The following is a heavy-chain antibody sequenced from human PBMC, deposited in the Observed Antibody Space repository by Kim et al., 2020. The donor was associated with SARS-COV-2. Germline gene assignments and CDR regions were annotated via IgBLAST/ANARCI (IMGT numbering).Heavy chain of an antibody. CDR1: GGSISSYY. Sequence: SETLSLTCTVSGGSISSYYWSWIRQPPGKGLEWIGYIYYSGSTNYNPSLKSRVTISVDTSKNQFSLKLSSVTAADTAVYYCARGRVLAVADMYYFDYWGQGTLVTVSS. CDR2: IYYSGST. CDR3: ARGRVLAVADMYYFDY. D-gene: IGHD6-19*01. J-gene: IGHJ4*02. V-gene: IGHV4-59*01.